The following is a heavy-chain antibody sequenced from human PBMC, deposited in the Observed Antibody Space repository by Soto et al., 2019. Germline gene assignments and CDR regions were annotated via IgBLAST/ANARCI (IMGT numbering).Heavy chain of an antibody. V-gene: IGHV1-69*01. J-gene: IGHJ4*02. Sequence: QVQMVQSGAEVKKPGSSARVSCKVSGGTFSRHSISWVRQAPGQGLEWMGGIIPIFDATQYAQKFQGRLTITADESQTTFHLDLSGLRPEDTAIYFCARDLTSVRGSWGQGTLVTVS. CDR3: ARDLTSVRGS. CDR2: IIPIFDAT. D-gene: IGHD3-10*01. CDR1: GGTFSRHS.